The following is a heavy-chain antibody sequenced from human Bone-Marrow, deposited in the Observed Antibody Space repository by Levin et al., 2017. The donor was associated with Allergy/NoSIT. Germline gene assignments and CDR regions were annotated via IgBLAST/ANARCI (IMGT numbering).Heavy chain of an antibody. Sequence: GGSLRLSCAASGFTFSNAWMTWVRQAPGKGLEWVGRVKGKTDGGTTDYAAPVKGRFTISRDDSNNTLYLQMNSLKTEDTALYYCSTEGLWYGDSLFNFDNWGQGTLVTVSS. D-gene: IGHD3-10*01. V-gene: IGHV3-15*01. CDR1: GFTFSNAW. CDR3: STEGLWYGDSLFNFDN. CDR2: VKGKTDGGTT. J-gene: IGHJ4*02.